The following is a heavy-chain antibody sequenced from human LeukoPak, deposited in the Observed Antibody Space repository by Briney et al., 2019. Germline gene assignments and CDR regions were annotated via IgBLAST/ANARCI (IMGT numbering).Heavy chain of an antibody. CDR3: ARGFNYDFWSGYYSGVDY. V-gene: IGHV1-8*01. J-gene: IGHJ4*02. CDR1: GYTFTSYD. D-gene: IGHD3-3*01. Sequence: GASVKVSCKASGYTFTSYDINWVRQATGQGLEWMGWMNPNSGNTGYAQKFQGRVTMTRNTSISTAYMEPSSLRSEDTAVYYCARGFNYDFWSGYYSGVDYWGQGTLVTVSS. CDR2: MNPNSGNT.